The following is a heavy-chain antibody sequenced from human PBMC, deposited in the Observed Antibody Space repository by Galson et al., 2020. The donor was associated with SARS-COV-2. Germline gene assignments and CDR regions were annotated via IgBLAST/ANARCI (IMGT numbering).Heavy chain of an antibody. CDR1: GGSISSGSYY. Sequence: SETLSLTCTVSGGSISSGSYYWSWIRQPAGKGLEWIGRIYTSGSTNYNPSLKSRVTISVDTSKNQFSLKLSSVTAADTAVYYCARDFDDSILYYFDYWGQGTLVTVSS. CDR2: IYTSGST. D-gene: IGHD3-22*01. V-gene: IGHV4-61*02. CDR3: ARDFDDSILYYFDY. J-gene: IGHJ4*02.